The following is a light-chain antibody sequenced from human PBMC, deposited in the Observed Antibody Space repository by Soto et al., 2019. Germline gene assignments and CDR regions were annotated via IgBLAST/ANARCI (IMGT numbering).Light chain of an antibody. V-gene: IGKV3-15*01. J-gene: IGKJ4*01. Sequence: EIVMTQSPATLSVSPGEGATLSCRASQSISSNLAWYQQKPGQAPKLLIYGASTRATGFPARFSGSGSWTEFTLTISSLQSEDFAVYYCQQYNDWPLTFGGGTKVDIK. CDR2: GAS. CDR3: QQYNDWPLT. CDR1: QSISSN.